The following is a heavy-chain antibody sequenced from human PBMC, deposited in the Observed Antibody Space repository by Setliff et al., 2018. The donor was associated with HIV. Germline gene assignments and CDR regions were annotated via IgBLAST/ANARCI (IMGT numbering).Heavy chain of an antibody. V-gene: IGHV4-39*07. CDR3: ARGGGSPQRFAFDI. Sequence: PSETLSLTCNVSDGSISSSSYYWAWIRQPPGKGLEWIGRIYTSGSTNYNPSLNSRVTMSVDTSKNQFSLKLSSVTAADTAVYYCARGGGSPQRFAFDIWGQGTMVTVS. CDR2: IYTSGST. J-gene: IGHJ3*02. D-gene: IGHD1-26*01. CDR1: DGSISSSSYY.